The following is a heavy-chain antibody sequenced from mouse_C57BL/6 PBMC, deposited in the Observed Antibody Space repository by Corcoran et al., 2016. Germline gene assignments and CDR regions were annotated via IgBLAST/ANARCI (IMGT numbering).Heavy chain of an antibody. CDR3: AREGNLLYAMDY. V-gene: IGHV1-26*01. CDR1: GYTFTDYY. CDR2: INPNNGGT. J-gene: IGHJ4*01. Sequence: EVQLQQSGPELVKPGASVKISCKASGYTFTDYYMNWVKQSHGKSLEWIGDINPNNGGTSYNQKFKGKATLTVDKSSSTAYMELRSLTSEDSAVYYCAREGNLLYAMDYWGQGTSVTVSS.